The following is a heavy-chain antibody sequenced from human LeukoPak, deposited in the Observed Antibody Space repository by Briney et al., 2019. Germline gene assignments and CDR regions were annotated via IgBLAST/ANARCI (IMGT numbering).Heavy chain of an antibody. Sequence: PGGSLRLSCAASGFTFSSYEMNWVRQAPGKGLDWIGYIFYSGSTYYNPSLKSRVTISVDTSKNQFSLKLSSVTAADTAVYYCARQRDWGFGSYFDYWGQGTLVTVSS. CDR1: GFTFSSYE. CDR3: ARQRDWGFGSYFDY. D-gene: IGHD7-27*01. J-gene: IGHJ4*02. CDR2: IFYSGST. V-gene: IGHV4-59*08.